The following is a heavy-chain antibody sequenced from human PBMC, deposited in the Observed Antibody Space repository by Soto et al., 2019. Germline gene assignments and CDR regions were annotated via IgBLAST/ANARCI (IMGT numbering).Heavy chain of an antibody. CDR3: ARRYGGNLDY. Sequence: ASETLSLTCTVSSGSISNCHCSWIRQSPGKGLEWIGYIYYSGSTNYNPSLKSRVTISVDTSKNQSSLKLSSVTAADTAVYYCARRYGGNLDYWGQGTLVTV. CDR1: SGSISNCH. V-gene: IGHV4-59*08. CDR2: IYYSGST. J-gene: IGHJ4*02. D-gene: IGHD1-26*01.